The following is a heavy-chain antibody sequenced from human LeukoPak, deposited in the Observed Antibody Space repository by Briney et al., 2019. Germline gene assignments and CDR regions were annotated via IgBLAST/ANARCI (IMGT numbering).Heavy chain of an antibody. CDR1: GGSINSYY. J-gene: IGHJ4*02. CDR2: IYHSGRS. CDR3: TRGAGWLIDY. V-gene: IGHV4-59*01. Sequence: PSETLSLTCTVSGGSINSYYWSWIRQPPGKGLEWIGYIYHSGRSTYNPSLKSRVTISADTSKNHFSLKLNSVTTADTAVYYCTRGAGWLIDYWGQGILVTVSS. D-gene: IGHD3-16*01.